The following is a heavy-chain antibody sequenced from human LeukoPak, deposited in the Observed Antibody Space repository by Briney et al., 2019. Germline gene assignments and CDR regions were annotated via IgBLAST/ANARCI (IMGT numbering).Heavy chain of an antibody. CDR2: IYHSGST. D-gene: IGHD2-21*02. J-gene: IGHJ4*02. CDR3: ARDRYIYCGGDCHAFDY. Sequence: SETLSLTCTVSGYSISSGYYWGWIRQPPGKGLEWIGSIYHSGSTYYNPSLKSRVTISVDTSKNQFSLKLSSVTAADTAVYYCARDRYIYCGGDCHAFDYWGQGTLVTVSS. CDR1: GYSISSGYY. V-gene: IGHV4-38-2*02.